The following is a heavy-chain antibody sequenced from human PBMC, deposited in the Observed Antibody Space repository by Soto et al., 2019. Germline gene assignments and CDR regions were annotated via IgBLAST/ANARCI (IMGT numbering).Heavy chain of an antibody. CDR3: ARSYGAGSYRLFDP. CDR1: GGSFSSYAYY. CDR2: FSHSGSA. Sequence: QVQLQESGPGLVKPSQTLSLTCTVSGGSFSSYAYYWSWIRQYPGKGLEWIGYFSHSGSAYYNPSLRSRLTISVDTSKNQLSLNLSSVTAADTAVYYCARSYGAGSYRLFDPWGQGTLVTVSS. D-gene: IGHD3-10*01. J-gene: IGHJ5*02. V-gene: IGHV4-31*03.